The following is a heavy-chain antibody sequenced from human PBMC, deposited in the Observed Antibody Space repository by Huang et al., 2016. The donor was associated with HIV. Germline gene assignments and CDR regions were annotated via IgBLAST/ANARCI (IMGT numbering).Heavy chain of an antibody. CDR3: TREYTVAGAFDL. Sequence: QVQLVESGGGVVQPGRSLRLSCAASGFSFANYAMHWVRQAPGSRLELVILISNDGSSRYYADSVKGRFTISRDNFKNALYLQMNRLRGDDTAVYYCTREYTVAGAFDLWGQGTMVTVSS. D-gene: IGHD5-12*01. CDR1: GFSFANYA. V-gene: IGHV3-30-3*01. J-gene: IGHJ3*01. CDR2: ISNDGSSR.